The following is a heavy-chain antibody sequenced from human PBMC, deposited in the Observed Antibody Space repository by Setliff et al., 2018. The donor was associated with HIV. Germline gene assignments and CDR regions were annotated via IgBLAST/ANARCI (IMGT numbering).Heavy chain of an antibody. D-gene: IGHD1-26*01. CDR1: GFTFSSYG. CDR2: IYHSGST. Sequence: PGGSLRLSCAASGFTFSSYGMHWVRQAPGKGLEWIASIYHSGSTYYNPSLKSRVIISVDTSKNQFSLKLNSVTAADTAIYYCARAGMGALRSLFDYWGQETLVTVSS. CDR3: ARAGMGALRSLFDY. V-gene: IGHV4-38-2*01. J-gene: IGHJ4*02.